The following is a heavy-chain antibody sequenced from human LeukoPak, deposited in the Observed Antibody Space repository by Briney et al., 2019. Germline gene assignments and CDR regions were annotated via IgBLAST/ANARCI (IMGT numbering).Heavy chain of an antibody. CDR1: GFTFDDYT. Sequence: GGSLRLSCAASGFTFDDYTMHWVRQAPGKGLEWVSLISWDGGSTYYADSVKGRFTISRDNAKNSLYLQMNSLRAEDTAVYYCARDYGDYPPDAFDIWGQGTMVTVSS. J-gene: IGHJ3*02. CDR3: ARDYGDYPPDAFDI. CDR2: ISWDGGST. D-gene: IGHD4-17*01. V-gene: IGHV3-43*01.